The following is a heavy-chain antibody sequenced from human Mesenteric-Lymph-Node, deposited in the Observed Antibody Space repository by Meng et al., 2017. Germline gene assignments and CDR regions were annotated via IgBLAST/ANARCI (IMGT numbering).Heavy chain of an antibody. CDR3: GRDQGRQLINH. Sequence: QVQLEGSGPGLVKPPGTLSLTCTVSGDSISSDIWWSWVRQPPGKGLEWIGEVYHRGDTNYNPSLKSRVVISVDRSKNQFSLNLSSVTAADTAVYYCGRDQGRQLINHWGQGALVTVSS. V-gene: IGHV4-4*03. CDR2: VYHRGDT. J-gene: IGHJ4*02. CDR1: GDSISSDIW. D-gene: IGHD1-1*01.